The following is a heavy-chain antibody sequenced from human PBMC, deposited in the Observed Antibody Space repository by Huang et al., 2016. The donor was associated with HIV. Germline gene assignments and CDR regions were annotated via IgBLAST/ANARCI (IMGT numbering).Heavy chain of an antibody. J-gene: IGHJ5*02. D-gene: IGHD3-16*01. Sequence: QVQLQQWGAGLLKPSETLSLTCAVYGGSLSGYSWNWIRPSPGKSLEWIGQINPTGSTDYNPSLRSRVSISTDTSKNQFSLKLTSVRAADTAVYYCAREFMISFGGPFDPWGHGNLVTVSS. V-gene: IGHV4-34*02. CDR2: INPTGST. CDR3: AREFMISFGGPFDP. CDR1: GGSLSGYS.